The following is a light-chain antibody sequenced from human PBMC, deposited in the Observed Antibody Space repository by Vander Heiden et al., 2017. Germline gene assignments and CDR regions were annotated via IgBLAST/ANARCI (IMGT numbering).Light chain of an antibody. J-gene: IGKJ5*01. CDR1: QSLLHSNGNNF. CDR3: MQALEIPST. Sequence: EIVMTQSPLSLPVTPGESASISCRSSQSLLHSNGNNFLDWYLQKPGQPPQLLVYLGSSRAPGVPDRFSGSGSGADFTLEISRVEADDVAIYYCMQALEIPSTFGQGTRLEIK. CDR2: LGS. V-gene: IGKV2-28*01.